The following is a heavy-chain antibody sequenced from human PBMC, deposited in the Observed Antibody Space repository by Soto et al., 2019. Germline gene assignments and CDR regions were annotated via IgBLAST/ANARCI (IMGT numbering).Heavy chain of an antibody. J-gene: IGHJ6*02. CDR2: IRSKAYGGTT. CDR1: GFTFGDYA. V-gene: IGHV3-49*04. Sequence: GSLRLSCTASGFTFGDYAMSWVRQAPGKGLEWVGFIRSKAYGGTTEYAASVKGRFTISRDDSKSIAYLQMNSLKTEDTAVYYCTRGGYYYYYGMDVWGQGTTVTVSS. CDR3: TRGGYYYYYGMDV. D-gene: IGHD1-26*01.